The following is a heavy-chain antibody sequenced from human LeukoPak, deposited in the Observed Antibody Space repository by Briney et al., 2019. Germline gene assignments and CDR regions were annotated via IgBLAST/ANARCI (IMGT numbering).Heavy chain of an antibody. J-gene: IGHJ6*03. CDR3: ARGQYSGSYYPYYYMDV. CDR2: MNPNSGNT. CDR1: GYTFTSYD. Sequence: ASVKVSCKASGYTFTSYDINWVRQATGQGLEWMGWMNPNSGNTAYAQKFQGRVTITRNTSISTAYMELSSLRSEDTAVYCCARGQYSGSYYPYYYMDVWGKGTTVTVSS. D-gene: IGHD1-26*01. V-gene: IGHV1-8*03.